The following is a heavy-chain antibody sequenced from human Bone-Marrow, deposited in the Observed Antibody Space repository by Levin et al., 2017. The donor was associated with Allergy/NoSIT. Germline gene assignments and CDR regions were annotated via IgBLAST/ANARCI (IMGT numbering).Heavy chain of an antibody. CDR1: GGPFSGYY. Sequence: PSETLSLTCGVFGGPFSGYYWNWIRQAPGKGLEWIGEISQSGRTNDNPSLTSRITMSMDPSKNHFSLNLNSVTAADTAIYFCERVRSDCYPNDAFDIWGQGTMVTVSS. J-gene: IGHJ3*02. CDR3: ERVRSDCYPNDAFDI. D-gene: IGHD2-21*02. V-gene: IGHV4-34*01. CDR2: ISQSGRT.